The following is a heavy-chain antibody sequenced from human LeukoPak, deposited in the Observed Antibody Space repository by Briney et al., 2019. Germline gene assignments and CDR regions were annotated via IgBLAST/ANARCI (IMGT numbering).Heavy chain of an antibody. J-gene: IGHJ3*02. CDR2: IYYSGST. V-gene: IGHV4-31*03. CDR3: ARVDYYDSSAYGAFDI. Sequence: SETLSLTCTVSGGSVSSNNYYWSWIRQHPGKGLEWIGYIYYSGSTYYNPSLKSRVTISVDTSKNQFSLKLSSVTAADTAVYYCARVDYYDSSAYGAFDIWGQGTMVTVSS. CDR1: GGSVSSNNYY. D-gene: IGHD3-22*01.